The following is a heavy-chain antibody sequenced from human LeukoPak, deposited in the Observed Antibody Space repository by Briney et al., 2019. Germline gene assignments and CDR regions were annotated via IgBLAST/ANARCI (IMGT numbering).Heavy chain of an antibody. D-gene: IGHD1-1*01. V-gene: IGHV4-39*07. J-gene: IGHJ4*02. Sequence: PSETLSLTCTVSGGSISSSSYYWGWVRQPPGKGLEWIGEINHSGSTNYNPSLKSRVTISVDTSKNQFSLKLSSVTAADTAVYYCAIPGTTPYFDYWGQGTLVTVSS. CDR1: GGSISSSSYY. CDR2: INHSGST. CDR3: AIPGTTPYFDY.